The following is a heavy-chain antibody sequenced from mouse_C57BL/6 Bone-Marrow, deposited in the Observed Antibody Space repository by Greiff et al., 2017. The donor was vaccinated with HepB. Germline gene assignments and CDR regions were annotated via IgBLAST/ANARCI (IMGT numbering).Heavy chain of an antibody. CDR1: GFTFSSYA. CDR3: ARDGANESY. V-gene: IGHV5-4*01. J-gene: IGHJ2*01. Sequence: EVKLMESGGGLVKPGGSLKLSCAASGFTFSSYAMSWVRQTPEKRLEWVATISDGGSYTYYPDNVKGRFTISRDNAKNNLYLQMSHLKSEDTAMYYCARDGANESYWGQGTTLTVSS. CDR2: ISDGGSYT. D-gene: IGHD3-1*01.